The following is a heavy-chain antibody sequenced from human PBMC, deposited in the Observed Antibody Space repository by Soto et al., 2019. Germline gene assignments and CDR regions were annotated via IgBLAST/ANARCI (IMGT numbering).Heavy chain of an antibody. CDR3: VRVLASGYSSSWYLDY. CDR1: GGSIYIGDYY. Sequence: SESMSLTSTLSGGSIYIGDYYWSWIHQHPGKGLEWIGHIYFTGNTFYIPSLKSRVSISLDTPKNQFSLNLSSVTAADTAIYYCVRVLASGYSSSWYLDYWGQGTLVTVSS. CDR2: IYFTGNT. J-gene: IGHJ4*02. V-gene: IGHV4-31*03. D-gene: IGHD6-13*01.